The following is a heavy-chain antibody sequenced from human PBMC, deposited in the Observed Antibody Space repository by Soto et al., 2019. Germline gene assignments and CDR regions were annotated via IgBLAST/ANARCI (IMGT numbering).Heavy chain of an antibody. CDR1: GYTFTSYV. CDR2: ISAYHGNT. V-gene: IGHV1-18*01. J-gene: IGHJ6*02. Sequence: QVQLVQSGAEVKKPGASVKVSCRASGYTFTSYVISWVRQAPAQGLEWMGWISAYHGNTNFAQKLQGRVTMTTDTSTSTAYMELRSLRSDDTAVYYCARVVATVAGPYGMDVWGQGTTVTVSS. CDR3: ARVVATVAGPYGMDV. D-gene: IGHD6-19*01.